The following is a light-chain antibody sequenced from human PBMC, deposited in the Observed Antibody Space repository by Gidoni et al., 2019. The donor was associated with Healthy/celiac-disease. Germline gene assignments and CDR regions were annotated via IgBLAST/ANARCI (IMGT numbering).Light chain of an antibody. CDR3: QQLNSYPPGFT. CDR2: AAS. V-gene: IGKV1-9*01. J-gene: IGKJ3*01. Sequence: DIQLTQSPSFLSASVGDRVTITCRASQGISSYLAWYQQKPGKAPKLLIYAASPLQSGVPARFSGSGSGTEFALTISSMQPEDFATYYCQQLNSYPPGFTFGAGTKVDIK. CDR1: QGISSY.